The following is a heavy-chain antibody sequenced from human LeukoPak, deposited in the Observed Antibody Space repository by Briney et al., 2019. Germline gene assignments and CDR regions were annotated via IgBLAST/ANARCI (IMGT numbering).Heavy chain of an antibody. Sequence: PGGSLRLSCAASGFTFSSYEMNWVRQAPGKGLEWVSYISSSGSTIYYADSVKGRFTISRDNAKNSLFLQMNSLRAEDTALYYCARDRGPYDSSGYYPYDAFDIWGQGTMVTVPS. J-gene: IGHJ3*02. CDR3: ARDRGPYDSSGYYPYDAFDI. V-gene: IGHV3-48*03. CDR1: GFTFSSYE. CDR2: ISSSGSTI. D-gene: IGHD3-22*01.